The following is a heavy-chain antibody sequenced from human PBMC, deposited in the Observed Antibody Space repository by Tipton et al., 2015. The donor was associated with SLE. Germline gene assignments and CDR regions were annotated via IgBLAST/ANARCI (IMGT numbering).Heavy chain of an antibody. Sequence: LSLTCAASGFTFSSYSMNWVRQAPGTGLEWVSSISSSSSYIYYADSVKGRFTISRDNAKNSLYLQMNSLRAEDTAVYYCARDRATAGTFDYWGQGTLVTVSS. J-gene: IGHJ4*02. CDR2: ISSSSSYI. D-gene: IGHD6-13*01. CDR1: GFTFSSYS. V-gene: IGHV3-21*01. CDR3: ARDRATAGTFDY.